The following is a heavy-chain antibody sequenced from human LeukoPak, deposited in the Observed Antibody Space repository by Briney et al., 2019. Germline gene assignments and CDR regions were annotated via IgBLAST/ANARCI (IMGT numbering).Heavy chain of an antibody. V-gene: IGHV4-59*01. CDR1: GGSISSYY. D-gene: IGHD3-10*01. CDR3: AREEDADGSGRGIDY. CDR2: IYYSGSI. J-gene: IGHJ4*02. Sequence: PSETLSLTCTVPGGSISSYYWSWIRQPPGKGLEWIGYIYYSGSINYNPSLKSRITISVDTSKNQFSLKLSSVTAADTAVYYCAREEDADGSGRGIDYWGQGTLVTVSS.